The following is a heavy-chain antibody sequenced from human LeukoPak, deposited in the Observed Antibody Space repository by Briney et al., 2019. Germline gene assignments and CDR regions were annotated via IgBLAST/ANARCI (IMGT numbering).Heavy chain of an antibody. Sequence: GGSLRLSCAASGFTFSSYAMSWVRQAPGKGLEWVSAISGSGGSTYYADSVKGRFTISRDNSKNTLYLQMNSLRAEDTAVYYCAKDQSRIVGATSDYWGQGTLVTVSS. D-gene: IGHD1-26*01. J-gene: IGHJ4*02. CDR1: GFTFSSYA. CDR2: ISGSGGST. CDR3: AKDQSRIVGATSDY. V-gene: IGHV3-23*01.